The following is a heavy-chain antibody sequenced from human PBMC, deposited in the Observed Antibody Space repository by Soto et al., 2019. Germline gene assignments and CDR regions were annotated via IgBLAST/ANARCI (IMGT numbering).Heavy chain of an antibody. CDR1: GGSISSGGYY. D-gene: IGHD3-10*01. CDR2: IYYSGST. J-gene: IGHJ4*02. CDR3: ARTKPTVRGVKLYYFDY. Sequence: PSETLSLTCTVSGGSISSGGYYWSWIRQHPGKGLEWIGYIYYSGSTYYNPSLKSRVTISVDTSKNQFSLKLSSVTAADTAVYYCARTKPTVRGVKLYYFDYWGQGTLVTVS. V-gene: IGHV4-31*03.